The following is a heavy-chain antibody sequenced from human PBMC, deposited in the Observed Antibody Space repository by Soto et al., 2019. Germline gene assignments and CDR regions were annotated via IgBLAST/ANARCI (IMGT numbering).Heavy chain of an antibody. CDR2: IYYSGST. CDR3: ASYCSGGSCYLKLFDY. Sequence: QLQLQESGPGLVKPSETLSLTCTVSGGSISSSSYYWGWIRQPPGKGLEWIGSIYYSGSTYYNPSLKSRVTISVDTSKNQFSLKLSSVTPADTAVYYCASYCSGGSCYLKLFDYWGQGTLATVSS. J-gene: IGHJ4*02. V-gene: IGHV4-39*01. CDR1: GGSISSSSYY. D-gene: IGHD2-15*01.